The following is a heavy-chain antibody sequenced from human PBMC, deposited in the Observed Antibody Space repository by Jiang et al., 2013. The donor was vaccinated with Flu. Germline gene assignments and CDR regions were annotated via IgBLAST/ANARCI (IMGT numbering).Heavy chain of an antibody. V-gene: IGHV4-59*01. Sequence: SNYYWTWIRQPPGRDWSVLAISITVGDTNXNPSLMSRVTISVDTSKNQISLKLSSVTDADTAVYYCARGPSNWNDWYFDLWGRGTLVTVSS. CDR1: SNYY. J-gene: IGHJ2*01. CDR3: ARGPSNWNDWYFDL. CDR2: SITVGDT. D-gene: IGHD1-20*01.